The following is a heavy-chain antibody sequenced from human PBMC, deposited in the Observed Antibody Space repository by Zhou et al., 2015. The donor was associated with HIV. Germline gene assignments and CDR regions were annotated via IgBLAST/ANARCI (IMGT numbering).Heavy chain of an antibody. D-gene: IGHD4-23*01. CDR1: GGTFSSYA. CDR3: ARVVKHTSQTVGPAAFDI. J-gene: IGHJ3*02. Sequence: QVQLVQSGAEVKKPGSSVKVSCKASGGTFSSYAISWVRQAPGQGLEWMGGIIPIFGTANYAQKFQGRVTITADESTSTAYMELSSLRSEDTAVYYCARVVKHTSQTVGPAAFDIWGQGTMVTVSS. V-gene: IGHV1-69*01. CDR2: IIPIFGTA.